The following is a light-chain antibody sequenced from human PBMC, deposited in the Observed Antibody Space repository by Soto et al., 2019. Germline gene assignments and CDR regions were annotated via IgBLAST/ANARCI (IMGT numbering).Light chain of an antibody. CDR2: GAS. Sequence: EIVMTQAPVTLSLSPGDRATLSCRASQSVSKNLAWFQQRPGQAPRLLVYGASATATGIPARFSSSGSGTEFTLSISSLQSTDFAVYYCQHYNDWPRTFGQGTKVEIK. CDR3: QHYNDWPRT. V-gene: IGKV3-15*01. CDR1: QSVSKN. J-gene: IGKJ1*01.